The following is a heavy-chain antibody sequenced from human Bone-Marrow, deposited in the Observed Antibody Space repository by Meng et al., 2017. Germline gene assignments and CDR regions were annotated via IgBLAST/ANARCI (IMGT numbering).Heavy chain of an antibody. CDR3: ARDNTDSSSWYWGRGPNNWFDP. D-gene: IGHD6-13*01. CDR1: GFTFSSYG. CDR2: IWYDGSNK. Sequence: TLKISCAASGFTFSSYGMHWVRQAPGKGLEWVAVIWYDGSNKYYADSVKGRFTISRDNSKNTLYLQMNSLRAEDTAVYYCARDNTDSSSWYWGRGPNNWFDPWGQGTLVTVSS. V-gene: IGHV3-33*01. J-gene: IGHJ5*02.